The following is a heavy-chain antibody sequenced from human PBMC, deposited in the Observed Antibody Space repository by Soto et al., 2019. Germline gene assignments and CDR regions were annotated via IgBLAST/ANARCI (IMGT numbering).Heavy chain of an antibody. J-gene: IGHJ5*02. D-gene: IGHD3-16*02. CDR1: GFTFSSYG. CDR2: ISYDGSNK. CDR3: AKDLDVWGSYRPSP. V-gene: IGHV3-30*18. Sequence: QVQLVESGGGVVQPGRSLRLSCAASGFTFSSYGMHWVRQAPGKGLEWVAVISYDGSNKYYADSVKGRFTISRDNSKNTLYLQVNRLRAEDTAVYYCAKDLDVWGSYRPSPRGQGTLVTVSS.